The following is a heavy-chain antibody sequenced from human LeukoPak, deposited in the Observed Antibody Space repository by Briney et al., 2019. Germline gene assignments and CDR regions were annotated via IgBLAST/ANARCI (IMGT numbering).Heavy chain of an antibody. V-gene: IGHV4-59*01. D-gene: IGHD3-22*01. CDR3: ARIDYYDSSGYLDYYFDY. J-gene: IGHJ4*02. CDR1: GGSISSYY. CDR2: IYYSGST. Sequence: SETLSLTCTVSGGSISSYYWSWIRQPPGKGLEWIGYIYYSGSTNYNPSLKSRVTISVDTSKNQFSLKLSSVTAADTAMYYCARIDYYDSSGYLDYYFDYWGQGTLVTVSS.